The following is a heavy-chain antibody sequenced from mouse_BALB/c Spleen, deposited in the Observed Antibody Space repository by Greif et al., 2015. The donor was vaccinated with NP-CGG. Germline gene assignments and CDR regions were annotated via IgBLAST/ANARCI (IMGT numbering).Heavy chain of an antibody. Sequence: QVQLQQSGAELMKPGASVKISCKATGYTFSSYWIEWVKQRPGHGLEWIGEILPGSGSTNYNEKFKGKATFTADTSSNTAYMQLSSLTSEDSAVYYCASRGNFRAYWGQGTLVTVSA. CDR1: GYTFSSYW. V-gene: IGHV1-9*01. J-gene: IGHJ3*01. CDR2: ILPGSGST. CDR3: ASRGNFRAY.